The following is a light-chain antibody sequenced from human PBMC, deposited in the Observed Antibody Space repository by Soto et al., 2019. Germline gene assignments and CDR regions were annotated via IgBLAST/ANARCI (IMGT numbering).Light chain of an antibody. CDR3: RQYYSYPPIT. CDR1: KSFDIN. V-gene: IGKV3-15*01. CDR2: GAS. Sequence: ILISQSPFSLSVPQAASPTLSFRASKSFDINLAWYQKKSRHAPRLLIYGASTRATAIPARFSGSGSRTEFTLTISCLVYAEYATYYCRQYYSYPPITFGQGTRLEIK. J-gene: IGKJ5*01.